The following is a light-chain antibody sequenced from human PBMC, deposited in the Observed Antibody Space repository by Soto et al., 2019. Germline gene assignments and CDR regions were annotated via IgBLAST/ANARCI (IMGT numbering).Light chain of an antibody. V-gene: IGLV2-14*01. Sequence: QSVLTQPASVSGSPGQSITISCTGTSRDVGGYNYVSWSQQHPGQAPKPMIYEVSNRPSGVSNRFSGSKSGNTASLTISGLQAEDEADYYCSSYTSSSTYVFGTGTKVTVL. J-gene: IGLJ1*01. CDR3: SSYTSSSTYV. CDR1: SRDVGGYNY. CDR2: EVS.